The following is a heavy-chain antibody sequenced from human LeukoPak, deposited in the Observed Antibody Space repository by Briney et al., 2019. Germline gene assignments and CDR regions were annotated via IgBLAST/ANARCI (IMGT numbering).Heavy chain of an antibody. CDR2: MNPNSGNT. CDR1: GYTFTSYD. D-gene: IGHD1-26*01. J-gene: IGHJ5*01. CDR3: ASAGPYSAPYYDRAS. Sequence: ASVKVSCKASGYTFTSYDINWVRQATGQGLEWMGWMNPNSGNTGYAQKFQGRVTMTRNTSISTAYMELSSLRSEDTAVYYCASAGPYSAPYYDRASWGHGTPVTVSS. V-gene: IGHV1-8*01.